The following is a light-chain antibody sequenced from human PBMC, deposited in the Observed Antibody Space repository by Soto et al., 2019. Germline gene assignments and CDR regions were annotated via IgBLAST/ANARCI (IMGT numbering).Light chain of an antibody. V-gene: IGLV2-11*01. CDR3: CSYAGGNTYV. J-gene: IGLJ1*01. Sequence: QSALTQPRSVSGSPGQSVSISCTGTRSDVGGYNYVSWYQHHPGKAPKFMIFDVTKRPSGVPDRFSGSKSGNTASLTISGLQADDEADYYCCSYAGGNTYVFGTGTKLTVL. CDR1: RSDVGGYNY. CDR2: DVT.